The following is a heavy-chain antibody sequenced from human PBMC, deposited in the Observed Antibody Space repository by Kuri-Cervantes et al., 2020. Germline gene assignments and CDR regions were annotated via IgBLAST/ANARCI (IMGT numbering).Heavy chain of an antibody. D-gene: IGHD6-13*01. J-gene: IGHJ4*02. CDR2: IYHSGST. Sequence: SETLSLTCAVYGGSFSGYYWSWIRQPPGKGLEWIGEIYHSGSTYYNPSLKSRVTISVGTSKNQFSLKLGSVTAADTAVYYCARDRAEYSSSWYNYFDYWGQGTLVTVSS. CDR1: GGSFSGYY. V-gene: IGHV4-34*01. CDR3: ARDRAEYSSSWYNYFDY.